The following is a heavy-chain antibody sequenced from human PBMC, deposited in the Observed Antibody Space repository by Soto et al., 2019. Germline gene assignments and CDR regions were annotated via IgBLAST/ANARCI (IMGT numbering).Heavy chain of an antibody. D-gene: IGHD3-9*01. CDR3: AREKYDILTATRKGMDV. J-gene: IGHJ6*02. CDR2: IWYDGSNK. Sequence: QVQLVESGGGVVQPGRSLRLSCAASGFTFSSYGMHWVRQAPGKGLEWVAVIWYDGSNKYYADSVKGRFTISRDNSKNTLYLQMNSLRAEDTAVYYCAREKYDILTATRKGMDVWGQGTTVTVSS. V-gene: IGHV3-33*01. CDR1: GFTFSSYG.